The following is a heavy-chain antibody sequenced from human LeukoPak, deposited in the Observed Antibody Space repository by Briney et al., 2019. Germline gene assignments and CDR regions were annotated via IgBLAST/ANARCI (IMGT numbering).Heavy chain of an antibody. Sequence: KPSETLSLTCTVSGYSISSGYYWGWIRQPPGKGLEWVGRIKSKTDGGTTDYAAPVKGRFTISRDDSKNTLYLQMNSLKTEDTAVYYCTTVDIVVADPWGQGTLVTVSS. CDR2: IKSKTDGGTT. V-gene: IGHV3-15*01. CDR3: TTVDIVVADP. D-gene: IGHD2-2*01. CDR1: GYSISSGYY. J-gene: IGHJ5*02.